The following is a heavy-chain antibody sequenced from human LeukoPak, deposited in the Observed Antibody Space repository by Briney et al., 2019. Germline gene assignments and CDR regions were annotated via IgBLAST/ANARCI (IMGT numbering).Heavy chain of an antibody. D-gene: IGHD2-21*02. V-gene: IGHV4-59*01. CDR1: GGSNSTYY. CDR3: ARGVGGTAYFGY. Sequence: PSETLSLTCTVSGGSNSTYYGNWIRQPPGKGLEWIGNIYYSGSTKYNPSLKSRITISVDTSKNQFSLKLSSVTAADTAVYYCARGVGGTAYFGYWGQVTLVTVSS. CDR2: IYYSGST. J-gene: IGHJ4*02.